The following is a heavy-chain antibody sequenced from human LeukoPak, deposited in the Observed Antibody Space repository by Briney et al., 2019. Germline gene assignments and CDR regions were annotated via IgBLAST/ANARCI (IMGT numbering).Heavy chain of an antibody. D-gene: IGHD5-18*01. CDR3: ASGYNFGLDY. Sequence: PGGSLRLSCEVSGFTVSRNYMTWVRQAPGKGLEWVSIVYSGGTTYYADSVKGRFTISRDKSRNMLYLQMDSLRAEDTAVYYCASGYNFGLDYWGQGTLLTVS. J-gene: IGHJ4*02. V-gene: IGHV3-53*01. CDR1: GFTVSRNY. CDR2: VYSGGTT.